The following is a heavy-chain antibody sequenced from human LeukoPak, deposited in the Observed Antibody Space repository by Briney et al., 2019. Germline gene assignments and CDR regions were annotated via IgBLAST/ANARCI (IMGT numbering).Heavy chain of an antibody. V-gene: IGHV4-59*01. Sequence: SETLSLTCTVSGGSFSSYYWSWIRQPPGKGLEWIGYIYYSGSTNYNPSLKSRVTISVDTSKNQFSLKLNSVTAADTAVYYCARVYSSSWYNWFDPWGQGTLVTVSS. J-gene: IGHJ5*02. D-gene: IGHD6-13*01. CDR1: GGSFSSYY. CDR2: IYYSGST. CDR3: ARVYSSSWYNWFDP.